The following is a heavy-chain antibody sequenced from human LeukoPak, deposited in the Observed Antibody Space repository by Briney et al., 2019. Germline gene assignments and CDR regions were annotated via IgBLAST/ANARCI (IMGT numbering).Heavy chain of an antibody. V-gene: IGHV4-39*07. CDR1: GGSISSTNYY. CDR2: IYHSGST. J-gene: IGHJ4*02. CDR3: ARAPRVYGYFDY. Sequence: SETLSLTCTVSGGSISSTNYYWGWIRQPPGKGLEWIGSIYHSGSTYYNPSLKSRVTISVDTSKNQFSLKLSSVTAADTAVYYCARAPRVYGYFDYWGQGTLVTVSS. D-gene: IGHD3-16*01.